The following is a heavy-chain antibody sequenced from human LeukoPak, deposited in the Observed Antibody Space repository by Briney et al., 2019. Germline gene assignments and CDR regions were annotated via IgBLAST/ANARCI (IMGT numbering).Heavy chain of an antibody. D-gene: IGHD3-3*01. CDR2: MYASGIT. Sequence: PSETLSLTCTVSGGSISSYYWSWIRQPAGKGLEWIGRMYASGITNYNPSLKSRVTMSVDTSKDQFSLKLSSVTAADTAVYYCARDSGYYTNPYYFDYWGQGTLVTVSS. J-gene: IGHJ4*02. V-gene: IGHV4-4*07. CDR3: ARDSGYYTNPYYFDY. CDR1: GGSISSYY.